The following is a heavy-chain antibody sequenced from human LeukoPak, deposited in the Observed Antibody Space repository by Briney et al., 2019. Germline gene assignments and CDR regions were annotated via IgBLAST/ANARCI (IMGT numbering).Heavy chain of an antibody. V-gene: IGHV1-18*01. J-gene: IGHJ4*02. CDR1: GYTFTSYG. D-gene: IGHD5-12*01. Sequence: ASVKVSCKXSGYTFTSYGISWVRQAPGQGLEWMGWISAYNGNTNYAQKLQGRVTMTTDTSTSTAYMELRSLRSDDTAVYYCAGDRPYSGYVGKFDYWGQGTLVTVSS. CDR3: AGDRPYSGYVGKFDY. CDR2: ISAYNGNT.